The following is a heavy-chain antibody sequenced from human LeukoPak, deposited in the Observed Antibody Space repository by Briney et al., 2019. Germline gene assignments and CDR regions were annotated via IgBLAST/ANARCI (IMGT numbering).Heavy chain of an antibody. J-gene: IGHJ4*02. Sequence: PSETLSLTCTVSGGSISSYYWSWIRQPAGKGLEWFGRIYTSGSTNYNPSLKSRVTMSVDTSKNQFSLKLSSVTAADTAVYYCAGTSMVRGVIDYWGQGTLVTVSS. CDR3: AGTSMVRGVIDY. CDR1: GGSISSYY. V-gene: IGHV4-4*07. CDR2: IYTSGST. D-gene: IGHD3-10*01.